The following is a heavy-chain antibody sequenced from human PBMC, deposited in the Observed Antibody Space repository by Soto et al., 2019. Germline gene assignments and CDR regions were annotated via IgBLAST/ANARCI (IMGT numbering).Heavy chain of an antibody. CDR3: ARSHPYIVVVPAATGTAFDY. V-gene: IGHV4-39*01. J-gene: IGHJ4*02. D-gene: IGHD2-2*01. CDR1: GGSISSSSYY. CDR2: IYYSGST. Sequence: PSETLSLTCTVSGGSISSSSYYWGWIRQPPGKGLEWIGSIYYSGSTYYNPSLKSRVTISVDTSKNQFSLKLSSVTAADTAVYYCARSHPYIVVVPAATGTAFDYWGQGTLVTVSS.